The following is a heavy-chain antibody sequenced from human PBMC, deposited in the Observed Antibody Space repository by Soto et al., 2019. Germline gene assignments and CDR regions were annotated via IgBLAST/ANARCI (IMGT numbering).Heavy chain of an antibody. CDR1: GGSISSSSYY. J-gene: IGHJ6*02. CDR3: ARYCSGGSCNYYYGMDV. V-gene: IGHV4-39*01. CDR2: IYYSGST. Sequence: SETLSLTCTVSGGSISSSSYYWGWIRQPPGKGLEWIGSIYYSGSTYYNPSLKSRVTISVDTSKNQFSLKLSSVTAADTAVYYCARYCSGGSCNYYYGMDVWGQGTTVTVSS. D-gene: IGHD2-15*01.